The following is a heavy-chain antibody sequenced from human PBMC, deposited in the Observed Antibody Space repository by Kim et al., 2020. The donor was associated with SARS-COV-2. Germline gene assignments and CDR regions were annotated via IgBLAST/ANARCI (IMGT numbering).Heavy chain of an antibody. V-gene: IGHV3-23*03. D-gene: IGHD6-13*01. CDR2: IYSGGSST. CDR1: GFTFSSYA. J-gene: IGHJ5*02. CDR3: AKATDHSSSWPNWFGP. Sequence: GGSLRLSCAASGFTFSSYAMSWVRQAPGKGLEWVSVIYSGGSSTYYADSVKGRFTISRDNSKNTLYLQMNSLRAEDTAVYYCAKATDHSSSWPNWFGPWGQGTLVTVSS.